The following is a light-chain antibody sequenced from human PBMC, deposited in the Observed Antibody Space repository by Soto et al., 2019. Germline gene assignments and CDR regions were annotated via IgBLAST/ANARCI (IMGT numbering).Light chain of an antibody. Sequence: QLVLTQSPSASASLGTSVKVTCTLSSGHSTNAIAWHQQQPEKGPRYLMKVNSDGSHSKGDGIPDRFSGSSSGAERYLTISRLQSEDEADYYCQSWGSDTDSLVFGGGTKLTVL. V-gene: IGLV4-69*02. CDR3: QSWGSDTDSLV. CDR1: SGHSTNA. CDR2: VNSDGSH. J-gene: IGLJ3*02.